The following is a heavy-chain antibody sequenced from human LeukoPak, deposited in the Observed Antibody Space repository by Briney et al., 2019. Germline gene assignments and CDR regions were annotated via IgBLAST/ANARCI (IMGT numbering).Heavy chain of an antibody. CDR3: ARGMSSGWSGADY. V-gene: IGHV5-51*01. D-gene: IGHD6-19*01. CDR1: GYIFTSYW. CDR2: IYPGDSDT. J-gene: IGHJ4*02. Sequence: GESLKISCKGSGYIFTSYWIGWGRQMPGKGLEWMGIIYPGDSDTRYSPSFQGQVTISADKSISTAYLQWSSLKASDTAMYYCARGMSSGWSGADYWGQGTLVTVSS.